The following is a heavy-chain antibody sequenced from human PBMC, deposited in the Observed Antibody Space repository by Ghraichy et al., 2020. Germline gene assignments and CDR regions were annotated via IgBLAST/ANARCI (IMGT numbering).Heavy chain of an antibody. CDR1: GFSFSNHE. CDR2: IHSSGTTT. J-gene: IGHJ5*02. Sequence: GESLNISCVASGFSFSNHEMNWVRQAPGKGLEWVSYIHSSGTTTYYTDSVKGRFTISRDNAKNSLYLQMNSLRAEDTAIYYCAIYDYGDTWGQGTPVTVSS. D-gene: IGHD3-16*01. CDR3: AIYDYGDT. V-gene: IGHV3-48*03.